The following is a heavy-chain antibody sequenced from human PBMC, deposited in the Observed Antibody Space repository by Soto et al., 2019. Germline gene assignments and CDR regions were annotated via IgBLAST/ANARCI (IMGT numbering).Heavy chain of an antibody. D-gene: IGHD3-22*01. CDR2: INPSGGST. V-gene: IGHV1-46*01. CDR1: GYTFTSYY. Sequence: ASVKVSCKASGYTFTSYYMHWVRQAPGQGLEWMGIINPSGGSTSYAQKFQGRVTMTRDTSTSTVYMELSSLRSEDTAVYYCASSPLPTYYYDSSGYSANYYYYYGMDVWGQGXTVTVSS. J-gene: IGHJ6*02. CDR3: ASSPLPTYYYDSSGYSANYYYYYGMDV.